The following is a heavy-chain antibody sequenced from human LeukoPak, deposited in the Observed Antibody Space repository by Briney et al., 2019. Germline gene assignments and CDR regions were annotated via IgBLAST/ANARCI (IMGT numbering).Heavy chain of an antibody. CDR3: ARGRAKSWAFDI. J-gene: IGHJ3*02. CDR2: IYYSGST. Sequence: SETLSLTCTVSGGSISSYYWSWIRQPPGKGLEWIGYIYYSGSTNYNPSFKSRVTISVDTSKNQFSLKLSSVTAADTAVYYCARGRAKSWAFDIWGQGTMVTVSS. CDR1: GGSISSYY. V-gene: IGHV4-59*01.